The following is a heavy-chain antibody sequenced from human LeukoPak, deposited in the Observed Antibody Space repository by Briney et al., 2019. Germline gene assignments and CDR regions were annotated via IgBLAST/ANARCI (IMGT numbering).Heavy chain of an antibody. J-gene: IGHJ3*02. CDR3: ASNPRITMVRGNAFDI. V-gene: IGHV3-30*02. CDR2: IRYDGSNK. D-gene: IGHD3-10*01. CDR1: GFTFSSYG. Sequence: GGSLRLSCAASGFTFSSYGMHWVRQAPGKGLEWVAFIRYDGSNKYYADSMKGRFTISRDNSKNTLYLQMNSLRAEDTAVYYCASNPRITMVRGNAFDIWGQGTMVTVSS.